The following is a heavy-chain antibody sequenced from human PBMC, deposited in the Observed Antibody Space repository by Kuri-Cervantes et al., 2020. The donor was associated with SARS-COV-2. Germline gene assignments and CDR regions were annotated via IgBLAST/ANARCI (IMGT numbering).Heavy chain of an antibody. J-gene: IGHJ6*03. V-gene: IGHV4-59*01. Sequence: SETLSLTCTVSGGSISSYYWSWIRQPPGKGLEWIGYIYYSGSTNYNPSLKSRVTMSVDKSKNQFSLKLNSVTAADTAVYYCARMNSANIAVADLCMDVWGKGTTVTVSS. CDR1: GGSISSYY. CDR3: ARMNSANIAVADLCMDV. D-gene: IGHD6-19*01. CDR2: IYYSGST.